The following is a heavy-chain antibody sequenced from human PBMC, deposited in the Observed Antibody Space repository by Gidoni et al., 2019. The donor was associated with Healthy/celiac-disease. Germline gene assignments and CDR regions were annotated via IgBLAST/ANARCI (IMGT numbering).Heavy chain of an antibody. D-gene: IGHD3-10*01. Sequence: QVQLVQSGAEVKKPGSSVKVSCKASGGTFSSYAISWVRQAPGQGLEWMGGIIPIFGTANYAQKFQGRVTITADESTSTAYMELSSLRSEDTAVYYCARATMVRGVIGDYYYYGMDVWGQGTTVTVSS. V-gene: IGHV1-69*01. CDR2: IIPIFGTA. J-gene: IGHJ6*02. CDR3: ARATMVRGVIGDYYYYGMDV. CDR1: GGTFSSYA.